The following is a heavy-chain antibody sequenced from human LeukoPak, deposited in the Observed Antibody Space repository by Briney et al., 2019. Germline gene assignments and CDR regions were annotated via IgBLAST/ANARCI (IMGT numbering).Heavy chain of an antibody. J-gene: IGHJ4*02. V-gene: IGHV3-48*02. CDR1: GFTFSDYY. Sequence: PGGSLRLSCAASGFTFSDYYMNWVRQAPGKGLEWVSYIISTSSTIYYADSVKGRFTISRDNAQNSLFLQMNSLRDEDTAVYYCARGKGFDYWGQGTLVTVSS. CDR3: ARGKGFDY. D-gene: IGHD3-10*01. CDR2: IISTSSTI.